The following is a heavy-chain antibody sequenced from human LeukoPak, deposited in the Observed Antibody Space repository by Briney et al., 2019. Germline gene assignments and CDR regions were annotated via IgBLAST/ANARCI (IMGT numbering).Heavy chain of an antibody. D-gene: IGHD2-15*01. CDR1: GYSFTSYW. Sequence: GESLKISCKGSGYSFTSYWIGWVRQMPGKGLEWMGIIYPGDSDTRYSPSFQGQVTISADKSISTAYLQWSSLKASDTAMYYCAICSGGSCYSTPFDYWGQGTPVTVSS. CDR3: AICSGGSCYSTPFDY. V-gene: IGHV5-51*01. J-gene: IGHJ4*02. CDR2: IYPGDSDT.